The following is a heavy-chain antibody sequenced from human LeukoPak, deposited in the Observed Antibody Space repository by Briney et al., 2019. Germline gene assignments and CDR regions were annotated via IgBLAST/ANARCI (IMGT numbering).Heavy chain of an antibody. CDR3: AQQVGYCSSGSCYFTY. J-gene: IGHJ1*01. V-gene: IGHV3-23*01. D-gene: IGHD2-15*01. CDR1: GFSFNTYA. CDR2: ISNTGGST. Sequence: GGSLRLSCAASGFSFNTYAMSWVRQAPGKGLEWVSTISNTGGSTYYADSVKGRFTISRDKSKNTLSLQMNSLRAEDTAVYYCAQQVGYCSSGSCYFTYWGQGTLVTVSS.